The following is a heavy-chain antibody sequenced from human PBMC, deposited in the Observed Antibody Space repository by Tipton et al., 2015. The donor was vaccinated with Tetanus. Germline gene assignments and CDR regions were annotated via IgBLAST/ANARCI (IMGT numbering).Heavy chain of an antibody. D-gene: IGHD3-22*01. CDR2: VNQAGNT. CDR1: GGSFTDYS. V-gene: IGHV4-34*01. CDR3: ARGPRTRIYDSSGYSFRYFYGMDV. J-gene: IGHJ6*02. Sequence: TLSLTCAVYGGSFTDYSWSWIRQPPGQGLEWIGEVNQAGNTDYIPSLKGRVTMSLDTSKSQLSLNLSSVTAADTAVYYCARGPRTRIYDSSGYSFRYFYGMDVWGLGATVTVPS.